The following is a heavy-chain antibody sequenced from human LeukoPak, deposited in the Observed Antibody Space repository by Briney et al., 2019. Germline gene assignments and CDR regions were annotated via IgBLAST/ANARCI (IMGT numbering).Heavy chain of an antibody. V-gene: IGHV4-59*01. J-gene: IGHJ4*02. CDR3: ASHYGSGFGS. CDR1: AGSISTYY. D-gene: IGHD3-10*01. Sequence: SETLSLTCTVSAGSISTYYWSWIRQPTGKGLEWIGYIYYSGSSNYNPSLKSRVTISVDTSENQFSLKLSSVTAADTAVYYCASHYGSGFGSWGQGTLVTVSS. CDR2: IYYSGSS.